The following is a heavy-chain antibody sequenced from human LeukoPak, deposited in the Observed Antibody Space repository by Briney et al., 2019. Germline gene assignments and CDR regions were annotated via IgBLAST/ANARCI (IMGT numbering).Heavy chain of an antibody. CDR3: GRGRFWGFDI. CDR2: INHSGTT. Sequence: SETLSLTCAVSGGSFTAYYWSWIRQSPEKGLEWIGEINHSGTTNYNLSFKSRVTISVHASKREFSLKVTPVTAADTAVYYRGRGRFWGFDIWGQGTTVSVSS. CDR1: GGSFTAYY. V-gene: IGHV4-34*01. J-gene: IGHJ3*02. D-gene: IGHD3-16*01.